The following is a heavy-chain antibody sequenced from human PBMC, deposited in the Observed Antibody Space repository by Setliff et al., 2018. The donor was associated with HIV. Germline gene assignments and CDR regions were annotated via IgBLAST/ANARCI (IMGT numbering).Heavy chain of an antibody. V-gene: IGHV4-31*01. D-gene: IGHD3-10*01. Sequence: SETLSLTCTVSGGSISSSSYYWNWFRQYPGKGLEWIGYIRYTGTTNQNPSLRSLITISLDTSKNQFSLKLTSVTAADTAVYYCARAPYVSGSFGWFDPWGQGTLVTVSS. J-gene: IGHJ5*02. CDR3: ARAPYVSGSFGWFDP. CDR1: GGSISSSSYY. CDR2: IRYTGTT.